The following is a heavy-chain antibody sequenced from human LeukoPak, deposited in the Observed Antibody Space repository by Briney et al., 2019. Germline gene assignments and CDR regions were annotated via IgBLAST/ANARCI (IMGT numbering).Heavy chain of an antibody. V-gene: IGHV4-31*03. Sequence: PSQTLSLTCTVSGASISRGGYYWSWIRQHPGRGLEWIGYFYYSESTKYNPSLKTRVIILVDTSKNQFSLKLSSVTAADTAVYYCARDRGKGYFDLWGRGTLVTVSS. J-gene: IGHJ2*01. CDR3: ARDRGKGYFDL. CDR1: GASISRGGYY. CDR2: FYYSEST.